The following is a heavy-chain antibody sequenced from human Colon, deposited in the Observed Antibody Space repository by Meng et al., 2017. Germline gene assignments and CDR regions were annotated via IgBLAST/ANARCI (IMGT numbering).Heavy chain of an antibody. Sequence: VNLQESGPGLVTASGTLSLPCTVSGDSISSDIWWSWVRQPPGKGLEWIGEVYHRGDTNYNPSLKSRVVISVDRSKNQFSLNLSSVTAADTAVYYCGRDQGRQLINHWGQGTLVTVSS. J-gene: IGHJ4*02. CDR2: VYHRGDT. CDR3: GRDQGRQLINH. D-gene: IGHD1-1*01. CDR1: GDSISSDIW. V-gene: IGHV4-4*02.